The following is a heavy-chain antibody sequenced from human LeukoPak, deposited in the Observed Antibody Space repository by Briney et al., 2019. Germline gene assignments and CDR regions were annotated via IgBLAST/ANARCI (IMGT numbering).Heavy chain of an antibody. CDR3: AKGSSGWYGDNFDY. Sequence: GGSLRLSCAASGFTLSSYAMSWVRPAPGKGLEWVSAISGSGGSTYYADSVKGRFTISRDNSENTLYMQMTSLRAEDTAVYYCAKGSSGWYGDNFDYWGQGTLVTVSS. CDR1: GFTLSSYA. CDR2: ISGSGGST. V-gene: IGHV3-23*01. D-gene: IGHD6-19*01. J-gene: IGHJ4*02.